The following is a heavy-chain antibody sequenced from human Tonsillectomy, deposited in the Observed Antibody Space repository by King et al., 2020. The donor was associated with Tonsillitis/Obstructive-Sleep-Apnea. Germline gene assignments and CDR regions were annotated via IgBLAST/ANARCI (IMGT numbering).Heavy chain of an antibody. Sequence: QLQESGPGLVKPSETLSLTCTVSGGSISSSSYYWGWIRQPPGKGLEWIGSMYYSGSTFYNPSLKSRVTISADTSKNQFSLKLSSVTAADTAVYYCARPLYYYDNSGYYHHAFDIWGQGTMVTVSS. V-gene: IGHV4-39*01. CDR2: MYYSGST. J-gene: IGHJ3*02. CDR3: ARPLYYYDNSGYYHHAFDI. D-gene: IGHD3-22*01. CDR1: GGSISSSSYY.